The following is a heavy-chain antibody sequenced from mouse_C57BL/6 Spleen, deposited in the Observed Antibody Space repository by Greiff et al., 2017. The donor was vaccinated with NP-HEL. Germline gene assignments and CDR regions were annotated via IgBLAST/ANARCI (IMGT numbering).Heavy chain of an antibody. CDR1: GYTFTSYW. J-gene: IGHJ3*01. V-gene: IGHV1-5*01. CDR2: IYPGNSDT. D-gene: IGHD4-1*01. CDR3: TRDWDWLAY. Sequence: DVQLQESGTVLARPGASVKMSCKTSGYTFTSYWMHWVKQRPGQGLEWIGAIYPGNSDTSYNQKFKGKGKLTAVTSASTAYMELSSLTNEDSAVYYGTRDWDWLAYWGQGTLVTVAA.